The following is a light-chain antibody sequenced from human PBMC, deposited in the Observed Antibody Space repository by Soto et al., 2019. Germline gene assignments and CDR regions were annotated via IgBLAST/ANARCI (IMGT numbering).Light chain of an antibody. V-gene: IGKV1-8*01. Sequence: ILMTQSPSSLSASPGDRVTITCRASQGISSYLAWYQQKPGKAPKLLIYAASTLQSGVPSGFSGSGSGTDFTLTISCLQSEDFATYYCQQYYSYPRTFGQGTKVDIK. CDR1: QGISSY. J-gene: IGKJ1*01. CDR3: QQYYSYPRT. CDR2: AAS.